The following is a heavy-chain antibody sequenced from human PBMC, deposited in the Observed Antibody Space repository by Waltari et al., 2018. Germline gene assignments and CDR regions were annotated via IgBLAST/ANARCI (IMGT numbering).Heavy chain of an antibody. D-gene: IGHD4-17*01. Sequence: EVQLEESGGGLVQPGASLRLSWAASGFTFSSQWIHWVRQAPGKGLVWVSRINGDGSSTSYADSVKGRFTISRDNAKNTLYLQMNSLRAEDTAVYYCSRDLQHGDFGRGRDYWGQGTLVTVSS. V-gene: IGHV3-74*01. CDR2: INGDGSST. J-gene: IGHJ4*02. CDR1: GFTFSSQW. CDR3: SRDLQHGDFGRGRDY.